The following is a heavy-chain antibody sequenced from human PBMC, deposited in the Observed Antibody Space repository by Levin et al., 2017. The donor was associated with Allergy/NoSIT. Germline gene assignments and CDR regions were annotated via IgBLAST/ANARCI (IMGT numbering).Heavy chain of an antibody. D-gene: IGHD3-10*01. V-gene: IGHV1-18*01. J-gene: IGHJ4*02. Sequence: ASVKVSCKASGDTFSSYGLSWVRQAPGQGLEWMGWISPYNGDTNYAQKFQGRVTMTRDASTTTAYMELRSLRSDDSAVYYCARVDYGSDMIDCWGQGTLVTVSS. CDR2: ISPYNGDT. CDR3: ARVDYGSDMIDC. CDR1: GDTFSSYG.